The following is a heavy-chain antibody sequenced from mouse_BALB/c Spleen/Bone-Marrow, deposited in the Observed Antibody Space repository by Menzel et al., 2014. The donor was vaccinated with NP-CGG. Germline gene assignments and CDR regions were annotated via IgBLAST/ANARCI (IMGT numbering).Heavy chain of an antibody. J-gene: IGHJ1*01. D-gene: IGHD1-1*01. CDR3: ARYDYGWYFYV. CDR2: IDPANGNT. CDR1: GFNIKDTY. Sequence: EVQVVESGAELVKPGASVKLSCTASGFNIKDTYMHWVKRRPEQGLEWIGRIDPANGNTKYDPKFQGKATITADASSNTAYLQLSSLTSEDTAAYYCARYDYGWYFYVWGAGTTVTVSS. V-gene: IGHV14-3*02.